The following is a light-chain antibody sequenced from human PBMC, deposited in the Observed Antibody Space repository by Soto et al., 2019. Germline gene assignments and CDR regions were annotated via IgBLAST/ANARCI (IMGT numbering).Light chain of an antibody. CDR2: EVS. CDR1: ISDVGGYNY. J-gene: IGLJ1*01. CDR3: SSYTISTTLV. V-gene: IGLV2-14*01. Sequence: QYVRTQPASLSGSPGQSITISCTGTISDVGGYNYVSWYQQHPGKAPKLMIYEVSNRPSGVSTRFSGSKSGNTASLTISGLQAEDEADYYCSSYTISTTLVFGTGTKVTVL.